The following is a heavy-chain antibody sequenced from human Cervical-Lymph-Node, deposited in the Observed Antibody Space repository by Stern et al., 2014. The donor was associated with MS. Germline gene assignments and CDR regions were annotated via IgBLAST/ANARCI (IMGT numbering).Heavy chain of an antibody. CDR3: AKGRGSYWFFDL. J-gene: IGHJ2*01. D-gene: IGHD1-26*01. CDR1: GGSFNNHA. CDR2: IIPIFGAP. Sequence: QVQLVQSGGEVKKPGSSVKVSCMASGGSFNNHAVSLVRQAPGQGLEWMGGIIPIFGAPDYAQKFQGRVTITADESTSTVYMEFSSLRSEDTAMYYCAKGRGSYWFFDLWGRGTLVIVSS. V-gene: IGHV1-69*01.